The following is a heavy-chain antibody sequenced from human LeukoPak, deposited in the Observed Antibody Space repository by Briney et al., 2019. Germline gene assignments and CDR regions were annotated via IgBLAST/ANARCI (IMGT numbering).Heavy chain of an antibody. CDR3: ARDKGKIALDH. V-gene: IGHV3-9*01. Sequence: GGSLRLSCAGSGFIFNNYAMHWVRQPPGKGLEWVSGISWNSGTIDYADSVKGRFTASRDNSKNTVYLQMDSLRVEDTAIYYCARDKGKIALDHWGQGTLITVSS. J-gene: IGHJ4*02. CDR1: GFIFNNYA. CDR2: ISWNSGTI.